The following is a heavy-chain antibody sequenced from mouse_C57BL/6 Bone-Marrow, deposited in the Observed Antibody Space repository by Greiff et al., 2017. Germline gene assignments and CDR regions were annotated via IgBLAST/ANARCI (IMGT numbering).Heavy chain of an antibody. V-gene: IGHV7-1*01. CDR3: ARDGYDGYSFAY. Sequence: EVMLVESGGGLVQSGRSLRLSCATSGFTFSDFYMEWVRQAPGKGLEWIAASRNKANDYTTEYSASVKGRFIVSRDTSQSILYLQMNALRAEDTAIYYCARDGYDGYSFAYWGQGTLVTVSA. CDR1: GFTFSDFY. J-gene: IGHJ3*01. D-gene: IGHD2-3*01. CDR2: SRNKANDYTT.